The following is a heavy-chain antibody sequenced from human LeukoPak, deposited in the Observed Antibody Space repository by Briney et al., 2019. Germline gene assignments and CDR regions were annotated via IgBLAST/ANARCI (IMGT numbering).Heavy chain of an antibody. CDR3: GTVFDH. Sequence: GGSLRLSCAASGFTFTSYWMHWVRQAPGKGLVWVSRIDIDGTGTSYADSVKGRFTISRDNAKNTVSLQMNSLKAEDTAVYYCGTVFDHWGPGILVTVSS. CDR2: IDIDGTGT. CDR1: GFTFTSYW. V-gene: IGHV3-74*01. J-gene: IGHJ4*02.